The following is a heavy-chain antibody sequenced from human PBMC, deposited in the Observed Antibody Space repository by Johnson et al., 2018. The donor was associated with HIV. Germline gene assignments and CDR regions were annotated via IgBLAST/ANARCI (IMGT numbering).Heavy chain of an antibody. V-gene: IGHV3-11*04. J-gene: IGHJ3*02. D-gene: IGHD1-26*01. CDR3: ARGLVIVGALPDAFDI. Sequence: QVQLVEYGGGLIQPGGSLRLSCAASGFTFSDYYMSWIRQAPGKGLEWVSYISSSGSTIYYADSVKGRFTISRDNAKNSLYLQMNSLRAEDTAVYYCARGLVIVGALPDAFDIWGQGTMVTVSS. CDR2: ISSSGSTI. CDR1: GFTFSDYY.